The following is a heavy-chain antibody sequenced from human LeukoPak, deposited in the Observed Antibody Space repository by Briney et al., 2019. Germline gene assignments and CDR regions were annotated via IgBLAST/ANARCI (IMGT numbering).Heavy chain of an antibody. CDR3: ARGSIAAAGDAFDI. D-gene: IGHD6-13*01. CDR1: GGSISSSSYY. V-gene: IGHV4-39*07. J-gene: IGHJ3*02. Sequence: PSETLSLTCTVSGGSISSSSYYWGWIRQAPGKGLEWIGSIYYSGSTYYNPSLKSRVTISVDTSKNQFSLKLSSVTAADTAVYYCARGSIAAAGDAFDIWGQGTMVTVSS. CDR2: IYYSGST.